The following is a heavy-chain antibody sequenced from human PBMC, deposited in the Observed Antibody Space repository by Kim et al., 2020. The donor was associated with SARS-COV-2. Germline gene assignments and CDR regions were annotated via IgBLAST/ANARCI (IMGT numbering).Heavy chain of an antibody. Sequence: GGSLRLSCAASGFTLSSYAMSWVRQAPGRGLEWISVVSGRGETTYYADSVKGRFSISRDNSENMLYLQLKSLRVEDTAVYYCAKDLGEGIGWPIFDYWGRGTLVTVSS. CDR1: GFTLSSYA. CDR2: VSGRGETT. J-gene: IGHJ4*02. CDR3: AKDLGEGIGWPIFDY. V-gene: IGHV3-23*01. D-gene: IGHD6-19*01.